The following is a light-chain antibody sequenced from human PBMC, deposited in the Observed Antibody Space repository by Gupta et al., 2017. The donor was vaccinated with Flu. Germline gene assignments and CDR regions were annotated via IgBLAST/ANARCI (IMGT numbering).Light chain of an antibody. V-gene: IGKV1-39*01. CDR1: QSVTNF. CDR2: AAS. J-gene: IGKJ4*02. CDR3: QQGDSIPQT. Sequence: PSSLSASVGDRVTITCRASQSVTNFLNWYQQKPGKAPKLLIYAASTLQGGVPSRFSGSGSGTDFTLTINSLQPEDFATYYCQQGDSIPQTFGRGTTVEIK.